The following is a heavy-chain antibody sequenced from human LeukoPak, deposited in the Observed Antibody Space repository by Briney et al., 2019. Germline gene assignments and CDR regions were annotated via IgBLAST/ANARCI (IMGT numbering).Heavy chain of an antibody. CDR1: GGSMSYDY. CDR2: IYTSGST. CDR3: ARHFRRDYSASGASQYYHYIDV. J-gene: IGHJ6*03. D-gene: IGHD3-10*01. Sequence: PSETLSLTCAVSGGSMSYDYWSWIRQTPGMRLEWIGYIYTSGSTRYNPSLKSRVTISVDTSKNHSSLRLRSVTAADTAVYYCARHFRRDYSASGASQYYHYIDVWGKGTTVTVSS. V-gene: IGHV4-4*09.